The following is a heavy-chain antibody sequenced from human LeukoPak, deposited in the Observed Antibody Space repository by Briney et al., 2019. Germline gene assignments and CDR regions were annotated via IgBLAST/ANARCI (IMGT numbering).Heavy chain of an antibody. J-gene: IGHJ3*02. CDR1: GFTFSDYY. V-gene: IGHV3-11*05. CDR3: AREDGYLDAFDI. D-gene: IGHD5-24*01. CDR2: TSSSSSYT. Sequence: GGSLRLSCAASGFTFSDYYMSWIRQAPGKGLEWVSYTSSSSSYTNYADSVKSRFTISRDNAKNSLYLQMNSLRAEDTTVYYCAREDGYLDAFDIWGQGTMVTVSS.